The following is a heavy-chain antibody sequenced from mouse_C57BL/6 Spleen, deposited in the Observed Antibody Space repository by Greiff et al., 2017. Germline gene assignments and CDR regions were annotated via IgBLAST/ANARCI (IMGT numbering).Heavy chain of an antibody. CDR2: ISSGGSYT. CDR1: GFTFSSYG. J-gene: IGHJ2*01. V-gene: IGHV5-6*02. CDR3: ARWLLDYFDY. D-gene: IGHD2-3*01. Sequence: DVKLVESGGDLVKPGGSLKLSCAASGFTFSSYGMSWVRQTPDKRLEWVATISSGGSYTYYPDSVKGRFTISRDNAKNTLYLQMSSLKSEDTAMYYCARWLLDYFDYWGQGTTLTVSS.